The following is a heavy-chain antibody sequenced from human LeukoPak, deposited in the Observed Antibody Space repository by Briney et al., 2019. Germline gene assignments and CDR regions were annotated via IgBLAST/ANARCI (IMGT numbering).Heavy chain of an antibody. J-gene: IGHJ4*02. D-gene: IGHD5-18*01. Sequence: GGSLRLSCTASGFTFSNYWMSWVRQAPGKGLEWVANIKQDESEKYYVDSVKGRFTISRDNAKNSLYLQMNSLRTEDTAVYYCARRGYNYGVPLDYWGQGTLATVSS. CDR1: GFTFSNYW. CDR3: ARRGYNYGVPLDY. V-gene: IGHV3-7*01. CDR2: IKQDESEK.